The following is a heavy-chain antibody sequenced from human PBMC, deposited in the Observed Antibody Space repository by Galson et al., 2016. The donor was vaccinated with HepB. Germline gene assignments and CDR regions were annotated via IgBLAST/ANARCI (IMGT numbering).Heavy chain of an antibody. Sequence: TLSLTCAVSRASVTSGCYYWTWFRPHPVKGLEWIGYNYNGGTSYYAPSLRRRVTLSVDTSKNEFSLRLNSVTAADAGVYYCATKAGYTTGWGFWGQGTLVTVSS. V-gene: IGHV4-31*11. J-gene: IGHJ4*02. CDR3: ATKAGYTTGWGF. D-gene: IGHD6-19*01. CDR1: RASVTSGCYY. CDR2: NYNGGTS.